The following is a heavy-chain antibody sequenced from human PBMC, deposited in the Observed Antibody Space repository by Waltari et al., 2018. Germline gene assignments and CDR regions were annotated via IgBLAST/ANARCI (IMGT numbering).Heavy chain of an antibody. CDR1: GFTVSSNY. J-gene: IGHJ4*02. CDR3: ARGYSSGWYWACDY. Sequence: EVQLVESGGGLVQPGGSLRLSCAASGFTVSSNYMSWVRQAPGKGLEWVSVIYSCGSTYYADSVKGRFTISRDNSKNTLYLQMNSLRAEDTALYYCARGYSSGWYWACDYWGQGTLVTVSS. CDR2: IYSCGST. V-gene: IGHV3-66*02. D-gene: IGHD6-19*01.